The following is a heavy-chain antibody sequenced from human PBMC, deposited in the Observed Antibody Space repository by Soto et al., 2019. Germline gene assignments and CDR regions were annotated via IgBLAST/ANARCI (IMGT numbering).Heavy chain of an antibody. CDR1: GYSFSTNC. V-gene: IGHV5-51*01. J-gene: IGHJ3*02. D-gene: IGHD4-17*01. CDR3: ARAYGARFDI. Sequence: PGESLKISCKGSGYSFSTNCICWVRQMPGKGLEWMGIIYPADSDTRYSPSFQGQVTISADKSISTAYLQWSSLKASDTAMYYCARAYGARFDIWGRGTMVTVSS. CDR2: IYPADSDT.